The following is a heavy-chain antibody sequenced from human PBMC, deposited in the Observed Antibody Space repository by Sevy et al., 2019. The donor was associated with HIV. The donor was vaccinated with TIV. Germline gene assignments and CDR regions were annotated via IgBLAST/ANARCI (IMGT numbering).Heavy chain of an antibody. CDR3: TTDQYDYVWGSYRPFDY. J-gene: IGHJ4*02. Sequence: GGSLRLSCAASGFTFSNAWMSWVRQAPGKGLEWVGRIKSKTDGGTKDYAAPVKGRFTISRDDSKNTLYLQMNSLKTEDAAVYYCTTDQYDYVWGSYRPFDYWGQGTLVTVSS. CDR2: IKSKTDGGTK. D-gene: IGHD3-16*02. V-gene: IGHV3-15*01. CDR1: GFTFSNAW.